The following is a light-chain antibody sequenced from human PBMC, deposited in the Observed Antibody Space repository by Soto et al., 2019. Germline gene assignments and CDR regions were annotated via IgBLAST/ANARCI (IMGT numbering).Light chain of an antibody. Sequence: QSVLTQPASVSGSPGQSITISCTGTSSDVGGYNYVSWYQQHPGKAPKFMIYGVSNRPSGVSTRFSGSKSGNTASLTISGLQAEDEADYYCNSYTTSNTRQIVFGTG. V-gene: IGLV2-14*01. CDR3: NSYTTSNTRQIV. CDR2: GVS. J-gene: IGLJ1*01. CDR1: SSDVGGYNY.